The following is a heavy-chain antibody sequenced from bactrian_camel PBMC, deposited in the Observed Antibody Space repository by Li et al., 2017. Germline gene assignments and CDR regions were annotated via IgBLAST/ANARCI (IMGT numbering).Heavy chain of an antibody. Sequence: HVQLVESGGGSVQTGGSLRLSCVVSGHSRGSNCVGWYRQAPGKEREFVSAISSGGSTSHADSVKGRFTISQDNAKRTGYLQMNSLKPEDTAMYYCKPDPVRKGSWCFGGWGQGTQVTVS. CDR2: ISSGGST. CDR1: GHSRGSNC. D-gene: IGHD6*01. J-gene: IGHJ6*01. CDR3: KPDPVRKGSWCFGG. V-gene: IGHV3S53*01.